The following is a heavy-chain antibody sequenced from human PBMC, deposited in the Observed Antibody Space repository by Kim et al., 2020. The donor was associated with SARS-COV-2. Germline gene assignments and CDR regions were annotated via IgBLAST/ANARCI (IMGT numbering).Heavy chain of an antibody. V-gene: IGHV1-24*01. CDR3: ATTKVGAYPLLDY. J-gene: IGHJ4*02. D-gene: IGHD1-26*01. Sequence: YAQKLQGRVSMTENTSTDTANMERSSLRSEDTAVYYCATTKVGAYPLLDYWGQGTLVTVSS.